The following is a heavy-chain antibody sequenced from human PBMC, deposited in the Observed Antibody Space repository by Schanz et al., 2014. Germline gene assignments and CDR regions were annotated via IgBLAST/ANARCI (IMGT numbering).Heavy chain of an antibody. Sequence: QVQLVESGGGVVQPRKSLRLSCAASGFTFSSYGMHWVRQAPGKGLEWVGVISYDGSDKYYPDSVKGRFTISRDNSRNTLFLQMNSLRTEDTAVYHCAKERDTSGWNHGDYWGQGTLVTVSS. D-gene: IGHD6-19*01. V-gene: IGHV3-30*18. J-gene: IGHJ4*02. CDR3: AKERDTSGWNHGDY. CDR2: ISYDGSDK. CDR1: GFTFSSYG.